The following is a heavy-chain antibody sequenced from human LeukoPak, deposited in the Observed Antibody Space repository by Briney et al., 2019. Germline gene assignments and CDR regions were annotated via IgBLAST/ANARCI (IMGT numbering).Heavy chain of an antibody. CDR1: GFTFSSYG. CDR3: AKATMVRGVINYYYYGMDV. J-gene: IGHJ6*02. Sequence: GRSLRLSCAASGFTFSSYGMHWVRQAPGKGLEWVAVISYDGSNKYYADSVKGRFTISRDNSKNTLYLQMNGLRAEDTAVYYCAKATMVRGVINYYYYGMDVWGQGTTVTVSS. V-gene: IGHV3-30*18. D-gene: IGHD3-10*01. CDR2: ISYDGSNK.